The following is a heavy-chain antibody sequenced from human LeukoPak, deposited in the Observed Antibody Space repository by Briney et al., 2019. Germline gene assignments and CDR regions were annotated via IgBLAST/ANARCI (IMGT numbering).Heavy chain of an antibody. Sequence: GGSLRLSCAASGFTFSTYWMFWVRQAPGKGLVWVSRINPDGVTIYADSVKGRFTISRDNARKTLDLQMNSLRVEDTAVYYCASVAGGQSGNYYWGQGTLVTVSS. V-gene: IGHV3-74*01. CDR2: INPDGVT. CDR3: ASVAGGQSGNYY. CDR1: GFTFSTYW. J-gene: IGHJ4*02. D-gene: IGHD1-26*01.